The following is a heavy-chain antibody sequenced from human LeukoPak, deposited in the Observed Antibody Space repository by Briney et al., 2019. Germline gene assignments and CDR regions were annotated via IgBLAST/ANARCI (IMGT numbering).Heavy chain of an antibody. CDR1: GGSFSGYY. CDR3: ARVYYYDSSGYYSYFDY. CDR2: INHSGST. V-gene: IGHV4-34*01. J-gene: IGHJ4*02. D-gene: IGHD3-22*01. Sequence: PSETLSLTCAVYGGSFSGYYWSWIRQPPGKGLEWIGEINHSGSTNYNPSLKSRVTISVDTSKNQFSLKLSSVTAADTAVYYCARVYYYDSSGYYSYFDYWGQGTLVTVSS.